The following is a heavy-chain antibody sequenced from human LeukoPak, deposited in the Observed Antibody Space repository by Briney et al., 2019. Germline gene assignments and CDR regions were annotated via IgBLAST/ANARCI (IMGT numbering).Heavy chain of an antibody. V-gene: IGHV1-69*04. CDR3: ARAVPPFDYYYYGMDV. CDR2: IIPILGIA. J-gene: IGHJ6*02. Sequence: ASVKVSCKASGGTFSSYAISWVRQAPGQGLEWMGRIIPILGIANYAQKFQGRVTITADKSTSTAYMELSSLRSEDTAVYYCARAVPPFDYYYYGMDVWGQGTTVTVSS. CDR1: GGTFSSYA.